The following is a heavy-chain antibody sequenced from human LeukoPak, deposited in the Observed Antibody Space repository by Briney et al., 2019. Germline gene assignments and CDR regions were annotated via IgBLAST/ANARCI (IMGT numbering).Heavy chain of an antibody. CDR1: GGSFSGYY. J-gene: IGHJ6*02. CDR2: INQSGST. V-gene: IGHV4-34*01. D-gene: IGHD2-15*01. CDR3: ARNTRDIVVVVAATGPITYYYYGMDV. Sequence: SETLSLTCAVYGGSFSGYYWSWIRQPPGKGMEWIGEINQSGSTNYNPSLKSRVTISVDTSKNQFSLKLSSVTAADTAVYYCARNTRDIVVVVAATGPITYYYYGMDVWGQGTTVTVSS.